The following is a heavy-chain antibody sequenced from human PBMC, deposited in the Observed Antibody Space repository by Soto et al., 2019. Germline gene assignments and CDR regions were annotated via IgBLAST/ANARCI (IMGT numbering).Heavy chain of an antibody. Sequence: ASVKVSCKASGYTFTSYGISWVRQAPGQGLEWMGWISAYNANTSYAQKLQGRVTMTTDTSTSTSYMELRSLRSDDTAVYFCARDRLGATGDYWGQGTLVTVSS. CDR2: ISAYNANT. CDR3: ARDRLGATGDY. V-gene: IGHV1-18*01. J-gene: IGHJ4*02. CDR1: GYTFTSYG. D-gene: IGHD1-26*01.